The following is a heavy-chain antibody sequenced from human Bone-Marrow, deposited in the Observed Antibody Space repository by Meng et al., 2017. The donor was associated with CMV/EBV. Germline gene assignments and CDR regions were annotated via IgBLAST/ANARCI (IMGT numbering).Heavy chain of an antibody. CDR2: IYYSGST. J-gene: IGHJ4*02. V-gene: IGHV4-39*07. Sequence: SETLSLTCTVSGGSISSSSYYWGWIRQPPGKGLEWIGSIYYSGSTYYNPSLTSRVTISVDTSKHQFSLKLSSVTAADTAVYYCARGISEQLVRHFDYWVQGTLVTVSS. CDR3: ARGISEQLVRHFDY. D-gene: IGHD6-6*01. CDR1: GGSISSSSYY.